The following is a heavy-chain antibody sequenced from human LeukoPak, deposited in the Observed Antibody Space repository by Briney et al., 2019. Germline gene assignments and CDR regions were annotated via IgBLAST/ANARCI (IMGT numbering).Heavy chain of an antibody. J-gene: IGHJ5*02. Sequence: SETLSLTCTVSGGSISSYYWSWIRQPPGKGLEWIGYIYYSGSTNYNPSLKSRVTISVDTSKNQFSLKLSSVTAADTAVYYCARLRGYCSGGTWYCDPWGQGTLVTVSS. V-gene: IGHV4-59*08. D-gene: IGHD2-15*01. CDR1: GGSISSYY. CDR2: IYYSGST. CDR3: ARLRGYCSGGTWYCDP.